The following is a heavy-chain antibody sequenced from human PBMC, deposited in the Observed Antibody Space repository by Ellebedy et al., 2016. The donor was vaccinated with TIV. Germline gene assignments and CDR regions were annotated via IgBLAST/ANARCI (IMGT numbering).Heavy chain of an antibody. J-gene: IGHJ4*02. CDR1: VFNVTTFA. CDR3: GKGGHSSPETL. D-gene: IGHD2-2*01. Sequence: GESLKISCEVSVFNVTTFAMTWVRHTPGKGLESVAVIRALGTTFYADSVKGRFTISRDSSNNALNLQMSSLNVDDTGIYFCGKGGHSSPETLWGQGIPVTVSS. CDR2: IRALGTT. V-gene: IGHV3-23*01.